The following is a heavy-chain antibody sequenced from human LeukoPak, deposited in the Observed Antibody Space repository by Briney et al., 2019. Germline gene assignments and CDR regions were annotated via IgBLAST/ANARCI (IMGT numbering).Heavy chain of an antibody. CDR2: ISSSSSYI. CDR1: GSTFSSYS. CDR3: AIDDCSSTSCPTS. J-gene: IGHJ5*02. V-gene: IGHV3-21*01. Sequence: KAGGSLRLSCAASGSTFSSYSMNWVRQAPGKGLEWVSSISSSSSYIYYADSVKGRFTISRDNAKNSLYLQMNSLRAEDTAVYYCAIDDCSSTSCPTSWGQGTLVTVSS. D-gene: IGHD2-2*01.